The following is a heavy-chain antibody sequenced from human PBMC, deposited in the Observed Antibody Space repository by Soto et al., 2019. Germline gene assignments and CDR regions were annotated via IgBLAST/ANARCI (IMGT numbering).Heavy chain of an antibody. CDR3: ARDRGGATHYYYYSGMDV. CDR2: IIPILGIA. D-gene: IGHD1-26*01. J-gene: IGHJ6*02. Sequence: QVQLVQSGAEVKKPGSSVKVSCKASGGTFSSYTISWVRQAPGQGLEWMGRIIPILGIANYAQKFQGRVTITADKPTSTSYMELSSLRSEDTAVYYCARDRGGATHYYYYSGMDVWGQGTTVTVSS. CDR1: GGTFSSYT. V-gene: IGHV1-69*08.